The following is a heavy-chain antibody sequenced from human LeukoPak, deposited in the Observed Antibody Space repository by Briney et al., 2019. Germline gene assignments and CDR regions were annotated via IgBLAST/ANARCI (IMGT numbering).Heavy chain of an antibody. CDR1: GYSISSGYY. D-gene: IGHD3-22*01. V-gene: IGHV4-38-2*02. J-gene: IGHJ5*02. Sequence: PSETLSLTCTVSGYSISSGYYWGWIRQPPGKGLEWIGSIYHSGSTYYNPSLKSRVTISVDTSKNQFSLNLSSVTAADTAVYYCARHPMATMIVVDNWFDPWGQGTLVTVSS. CDR3: ARHPMATMIVVDNWFDP. CDR2: IYHSGST.